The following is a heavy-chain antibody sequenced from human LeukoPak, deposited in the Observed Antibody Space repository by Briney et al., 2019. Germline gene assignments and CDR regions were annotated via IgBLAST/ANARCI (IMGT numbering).Heavy chain of an antibody. V-gene: IGHV3-23*01. D-gene: IGHD1-26*01. J-gene: IGHJ4*02. CDR3: ARASWDSDADAVW. CDR2: LRGNDET. CDR1: GFSFRNYA. Sequence: GGSLRLSCAASGFSFRNYAMSWVRQAPARGPEWVSSLRGNDETFYAESVKGRFTLSRDDSRNTVYLQLNNLRVEDTAIYYCARASWDSDADAVWWGQGTQVTVSS.